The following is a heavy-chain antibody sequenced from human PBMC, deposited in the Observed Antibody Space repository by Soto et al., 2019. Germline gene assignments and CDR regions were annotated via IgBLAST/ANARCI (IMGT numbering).Heavy chain of an antibody. CDR3: AGEKVGTTGIDF. CDR2: MNPNSGNK. CDR1: GYTFTGYD. Sequence: QAQLVQSGAEVKKPGASVKVSCKASGYTFTGYDINWVRQATGQGLEWMGWMNPNSGNKGYAQNFQGRVTMHRDNSITTAYMELTSLRDDDSAVYYCAGEKVGTTGIDFWGQGTLVTVSS. V-gene: IGHV1-8*01. D-gene: IGHD1-26*01. J-gene: IGHJ4*02.